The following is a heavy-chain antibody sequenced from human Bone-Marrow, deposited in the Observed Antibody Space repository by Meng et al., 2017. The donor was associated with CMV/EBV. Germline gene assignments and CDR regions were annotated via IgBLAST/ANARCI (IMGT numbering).Heavy chain of an antibody. V-gene: IGHV3-48*04. CDR3: ARDYTCTADCYIGDVHY. CDR1: EFTFTFSNYR. J-gene: IGHJ4*02. D-gene: IGHD2-21*02. Sequence: GGSLRLSCATSEFTFTFSNYRMHWVRQAPGKGLEWVSYISDDSRSEGYADSVKGRFTISRDNAKNSLYLQMNSLRAEDTAVYFCARDYTCTADCYIGDVHYWGQGTLVTVSS. CDR2: ISDDSRSE.